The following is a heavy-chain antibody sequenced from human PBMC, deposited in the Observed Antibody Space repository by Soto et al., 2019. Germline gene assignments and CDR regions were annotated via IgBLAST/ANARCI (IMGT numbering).Heavy chain of an antibody. V-gene: IGHV4-39*07. CDR3: ARGEESLGGYYYYYMDV. D-gene: IGHD3-10*01. Sequence: SETLSLTCTVSGGSISSSSYYWGWIRQPPGKGLEWIGSINHSGSTNYNPSLKSRVTISVDTSKNQFSLKLSSVTAADTAVYYCARGEESLGGYYYYYMDVWGKGTTVTVSS. J-gene: IGHJ6*03. CDR2: INHSGST. CDR1: GGSISSSSYY.